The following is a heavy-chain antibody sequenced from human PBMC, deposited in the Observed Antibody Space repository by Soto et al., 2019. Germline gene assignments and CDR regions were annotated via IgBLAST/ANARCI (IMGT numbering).Heavy chain of an antibody. CDR1: GDTLTELS. V-gene: IGHV1-46*01. CDR3: ARGLTEFDY. Sequence: GASVKVSCKVSGDTLTELSMHWLRQAPGQGLEWMGIINPRGGSTIYAQKFQGRVTMTSDTSTSTVDMHLSGLRDDDTAVYFCARGLTEFDYWGPGTLVTVSS. D-gene: IGHD7-27*01. CDR2: INPRGGST. J-gene: IGHJ4*02.